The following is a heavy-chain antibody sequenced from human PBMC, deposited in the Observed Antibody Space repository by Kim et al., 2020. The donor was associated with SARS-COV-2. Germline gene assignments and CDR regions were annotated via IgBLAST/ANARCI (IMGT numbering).Heavy chain of an antibody. CDR1: GGSISSGGYY. CDR2: IQYSGST. J-gene: IGHJ6*02. CDR3: ARDARYFDWLLAGGYNFSVMDV. V-gene: IGHV4-31*03. D-gene: IGHD3-9*01. Sequence: SETLSLTCTVSGGSISSGGYYWSWIRQDPGKGLEWIGYIQYSGSTYYNPSLKSRVIISVDTSKNQFSLKLSSVTAAGTAVYYCARDARYFDWLLAGGYNFSVMDVWGQGTTVTVSS.